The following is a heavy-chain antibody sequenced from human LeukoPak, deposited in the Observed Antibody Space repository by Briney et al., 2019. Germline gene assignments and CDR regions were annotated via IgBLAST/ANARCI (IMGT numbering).Heavy chain of an antibody. J-gene: IGHJ4*02. CDR2: IIPILGIA. D-gene: IGHD4-17*01. CDR1: GGTFSSYT. CDR3: AGHHDYGFDC. V-gene: IGHV1-69*02. Sequence: SVTVSCKASGGTFSSYTISWVRQAPGQGLEWMGRIIPILGIANYAQKFQGRVTITADKSTSTAYMVLSSLRSEDTAVYYCAGHHDYGFDCWGQGTLVTVSS.